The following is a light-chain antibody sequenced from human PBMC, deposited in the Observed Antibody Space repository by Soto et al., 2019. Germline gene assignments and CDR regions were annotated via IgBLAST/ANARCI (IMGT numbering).Light chain of an antibody. J-gene: IGLJ1*01. V-gene: IGLV2-11*01. CDR1: SSDVGGYDY. CDR3: CSYSGRYTLL. CDR2: DVN. Sequence: QSALTQPRSVSGSPGQSVTISCTGTSSDVGGYDYVSWYQQHPGRAPKLMIYDVNKRPSGVPDRFSGSKSGNTASLTISGLKAEDEADYYCCSYSGRYTLLFGIGTKLTVL.